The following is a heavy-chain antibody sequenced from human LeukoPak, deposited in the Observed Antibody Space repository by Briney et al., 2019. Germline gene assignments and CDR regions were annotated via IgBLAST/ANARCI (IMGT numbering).Heavy chain of an antibody. V-gene: IGHV3-30*04. D-gene: IGHD1-26*01. CDR1: GFTFSSYA. CDR3: AKDKEGATYGYYFDY. Sequence: GGSLRLSCAASGFTFSSYAMHWVRQAPGKGLEWVAVISYDGSNKYYADSVKGRFTISRDNSKNTLYLQMNSLRAKDTAVYYCAKDKEGATYGYYFDYWGQGTLVTVSS. CDR2: ISYDGSNK. J-gene: IGHJ4*02.